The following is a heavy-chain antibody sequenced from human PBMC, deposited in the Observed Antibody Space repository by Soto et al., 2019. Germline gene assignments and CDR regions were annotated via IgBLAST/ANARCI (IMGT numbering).Heavy chain of an antibody. CDR1: GYTFTSYD. V-gene: IGHV1-8*01. Sequence: ASVKVSCKASGYTFTSYDINWVRQATGQGLEWMGWMNPNSGNTGYAQKFQGRVTMTRNTSISTAYMELSSLRSEDTAVYYCARSGTYYDFWSGYYERNYSYYCMVVWGQGTPVSVS. D-gene: IGHD3-3*01. J-gene: IGHJ6*02. CDR3: ARSGTYYDFWSGYYERNYSYYCMVV. CDR2: MNPNSGNT.